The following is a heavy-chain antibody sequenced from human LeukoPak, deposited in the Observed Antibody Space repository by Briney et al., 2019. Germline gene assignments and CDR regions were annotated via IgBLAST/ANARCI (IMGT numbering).Heavy chain of an antibody. CDR1: GYTFTSYG. J-gene: IGHJ4*02. CDR3: ARDRVYYYDSSGYYPFDY. CDR2: ISAYNGNT. D-gene: IGHD3-22*01. V-gene: IGHV1-18*01. Sequence: ASVKVSCKASGYTFTSYGISWVRQAPGQGLEWMGWISAYNGNTNYAQKLQGRVTMTTDTSTSTAYMELRSLGSDDTAVYYCARDRVYYYDSSGYYPFDYWGQGTLVTVSS.